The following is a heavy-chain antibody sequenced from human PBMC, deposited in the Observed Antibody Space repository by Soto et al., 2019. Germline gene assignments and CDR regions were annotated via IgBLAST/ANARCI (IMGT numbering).Heavy chain of an antibody. CDR2: TSGSGGST. CDR1: GFTFSSNA. Sequence: EVQLVESGGGLVQPGGSLRLSCAASGFTFSSNAMSWARQAPGKGLEWVSTTSGSGGSTYYADSVRGRFTISRDNAKNTLYLQMNNLRAEDTALYYCGRTVTLDSWGQGTLVTVSS. D-gene: IGHD4-17*01. J-gene: IGHJ4*02. CDR3: GRTVTLDS. V-gene: IGHV3-23*04.